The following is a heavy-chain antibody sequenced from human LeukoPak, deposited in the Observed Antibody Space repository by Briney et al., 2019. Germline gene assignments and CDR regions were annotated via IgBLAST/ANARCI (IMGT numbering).Heavy chain of an antibody. CDR2: ISGSGGST. J-gene: IGHJ5*02. Sequence: GGSLRLSCAAAGFTFSSYAMSWVRQAPGKGREWVSAISGSGGSTYYADSVKGRFTISRDNSKNTMYLQMNSMRAADTAVYYCAKASITMVRGVLNWFDPWGQGPLVTVSS. CDR3: AKASITMVRGVLNWFDP. CDR1: GFTFSSYA. V-gene: IGHV3-23*01. D-gene: IGHD3-10*01.